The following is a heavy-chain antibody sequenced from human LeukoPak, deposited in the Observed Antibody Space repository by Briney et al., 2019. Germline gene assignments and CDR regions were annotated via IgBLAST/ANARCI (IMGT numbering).Heavy chain of an antibody. V-gene: IGHV3-7*01. Sequence: GGSLRLSCAASGFTFSSYWKSWVRQAPGKGLEWVANIKQDGSEKYYVDSVKGRFTISRDNAKNSLYLQMNNLRAEDTAVYYCARDPYSSGWPSYYYYGMDVWGQGTTVTVSS. CDR1: GFTFSSYW. CDR2: IKQDGSEK. CDR3: ARDPYSSGWPSYYYYGMDV. D-gene: IGHD6-19*01. J-gene: IGHJ6*02.